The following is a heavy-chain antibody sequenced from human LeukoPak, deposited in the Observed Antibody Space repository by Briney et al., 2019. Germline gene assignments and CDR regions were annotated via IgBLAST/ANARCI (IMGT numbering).Heavy chain of an antibody. CDR1: GFTFSSYA. Sequence: GGSLRLSCAASGFTFSSYAMSWVRQAPGKGLEWVAVISYDGSNKYYADSVKGRFTISRDNSKNTLYLQMNSLRAEDTAVYYCARPPSDYWGQGTLVTVSS. CDR3: ARPPSDY. V-gene: IGHV3-30-3*01. J-gene: IGHJ4*02. CDR2: ISYDGSNK.